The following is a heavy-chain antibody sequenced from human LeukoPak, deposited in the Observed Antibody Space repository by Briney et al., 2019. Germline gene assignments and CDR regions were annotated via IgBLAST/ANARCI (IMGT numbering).Heavy chain of an antibody. CDR2: INHSGST. D-gene: IGHD5-18*01. CDR3: ARGRVDTAMVAHFDY. V-gene: IGHV4-34*01. J-gene: IGHJ4*02. CDR1: GGSFSGYY. Sequence: SETLSLTCAVYGGSFSGYYWSWIRQPPGEGLEWIGEINHSGSTNYNPSLKSRVTISVDTSKNQFSLKLSSVTAADTAVYYCARGRVDTAMVAHFDYWGQGTLVTVSS.